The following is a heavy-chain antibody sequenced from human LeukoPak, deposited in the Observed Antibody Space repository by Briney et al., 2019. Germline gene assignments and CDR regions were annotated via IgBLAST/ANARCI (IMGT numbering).Heavy chain of an antibody. CDR1: GYTFTSYY. CDR3: ARERRDYGGNSGIDY. CDR2: INPSGGST. Sequence: GASAKVSCKASGYTFTSYYMHWVRQAPGQGLEWMGIINPSGGSTSYAQKFQGRVTMTRDMSTSTVYMELSSLRSEDTAVYYCARERRDYGGNSGIDYWGQGTLVTVSS. J-gene: IGHJ4*02. V-gene: IGHV1-46*01. D-gene: IGHD4-23*01.